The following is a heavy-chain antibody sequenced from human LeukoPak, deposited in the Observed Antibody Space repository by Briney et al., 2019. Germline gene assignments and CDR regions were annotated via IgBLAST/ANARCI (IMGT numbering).Heavy chain of an antibody. CDR2: INHSGST. CDR3: ARRRSYGSGSYYRADKYYFDY. Sequence: SETLSLTCAVYGGSFSGYYWSWIRQPPGEGLEWIGEINHSGSTNYNPSLKSRVTISVDTSKNQFSLKLSSVTAADTAVYYCARRRSYGSGSYYRADKYYFDYWGQGTLVTVSS. V-gene: IGHV4-34*01. CDR1: GGSFSGYY. D-gene: IGHD3-10*01. J-gene: IGHJ4*02.